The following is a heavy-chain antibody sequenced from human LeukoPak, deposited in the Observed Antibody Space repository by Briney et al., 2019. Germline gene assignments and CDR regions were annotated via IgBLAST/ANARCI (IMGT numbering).Heavy chain of an antibody. Sequence: GGSLRLSCAASGFTFSSYWMHWVRQAPGKGLVWVSRINSDGSSTSYADSVKGRFTISRDNAKNTLYLQMNSLRAEDTAVYYCGRAPGPYYYDSSGYYYSTYYFDYWGQGTLVTVSS. CDR2: INSDGSST. CDR1: GFTFSSYW. CDR3: GRAPGPYYYDSSGYYYSTYYFDY. D-gene: IGHD3-22*01. V-gene: IGHV3-74*01. J-gene: IGHJ4*02.